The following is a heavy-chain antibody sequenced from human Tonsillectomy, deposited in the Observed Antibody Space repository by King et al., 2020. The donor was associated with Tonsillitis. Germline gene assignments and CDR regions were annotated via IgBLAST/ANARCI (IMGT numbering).Heavy chain of an antibody. D-gene: IGHD3-3*01. CDR1: GFRFSNYA. J-gene: IGHJ6*02. V-gene: IGHV3-30*04. CDR3: ARDHTYHDFWSRYLSRPNGGRYEFYYGMDI. Sequence: VQLVESGGGVVQPGRSLRLSCAASGFRFSNYAMHWVRQTPGKGLEWVAVISYDGSKEYYADSVKGRFTISRDNSKKTLYLQMNSLRAEDTAVYYCARDHTYHDFWSRYLSRPNGGRYEFYYGMDIWGQGTTVTVSS. CDR2: ISYDGSKE.